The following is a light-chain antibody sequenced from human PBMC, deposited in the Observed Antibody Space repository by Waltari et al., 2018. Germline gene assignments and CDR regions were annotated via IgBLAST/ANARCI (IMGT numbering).Light chain of an antibody. CDR2: AAS. J-gene: IGKJ1*01. V-gene: IGKV1-39*01. Sequence: DIRITQSPSPLAASRGDRSTITCRASQTITKFLSWYQQKPGKAPKLLIYAASRLQSGVPSRFSGSGSGTDFALTISNLQPEDFATYFCQQTYTSPRTFGQGTKVEIK. CDR1: QTITKF. CDR3: QQTYTSPRT.